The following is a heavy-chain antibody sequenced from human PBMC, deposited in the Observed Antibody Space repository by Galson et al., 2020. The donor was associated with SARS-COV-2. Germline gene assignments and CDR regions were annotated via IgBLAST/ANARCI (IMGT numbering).Heavy chain of an antibody. D-gene: IGHD3-10*01. CDR1: RGTFSSYA. V-gene: IGHV1-69*13. CDR2: IIPIFGTA. Sequence: SVKVSRKASRGTFSSYAISWVRQAPGQGLEWMGGIIPIFGTANYAQKFQGRVTITADESTSTAYMELSSLRSEDTAVYYCARDWGISGSSPLDAFDIWGQGTMVTVSS. CDR3: ARDWGISGSSPLDAFDI. J-gene: IGHJ3*02.